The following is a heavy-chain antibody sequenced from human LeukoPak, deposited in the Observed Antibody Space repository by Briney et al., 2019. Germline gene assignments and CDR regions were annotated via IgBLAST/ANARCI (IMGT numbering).Heavy chain of an antibody. Sequence: KPSETLSLTCTVSGGSISNSGYYWGWIRQPPGKGLEWIGSIYYSGRTYYNPSLKSRVTMSVDTSKNQFSLKLSSVTAADTAVYYCARARNYYDSSGPTLIYYYYYGMDVWGQGTTVTVSS. D-gene: IGHD3-22*01. J-gene: IGHJ6*02. CDR1: GGSISNSGYY. CDR3: ARARNYYDSSGPTLIYYYYYGMDV. CDR2: IYYSGRT. V-gene: IGHV4-39*07.